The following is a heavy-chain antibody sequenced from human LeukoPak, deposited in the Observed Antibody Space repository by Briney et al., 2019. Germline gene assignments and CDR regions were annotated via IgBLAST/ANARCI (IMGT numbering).Heavy chain of an antibody. CDR3: ARDTTYYDILTGFFSATNWFDP. Sequence: SETLSLTCTVSGGSISSYYWSWIRQPPGKGLEWIGYIYYSGSTNYNPSLKSRVTISVDKSKNQFSLKLSSVTAADTAVYYCARDTTYYDILTGFFSATNWFDPWGQGALVTVSS. D-gene: IGHD3-9*01. CDR1: GGSISSYY. J-gene: IGHJ5*02. V-gene: IGHV4-59*12. CDR2: IYYSGST.